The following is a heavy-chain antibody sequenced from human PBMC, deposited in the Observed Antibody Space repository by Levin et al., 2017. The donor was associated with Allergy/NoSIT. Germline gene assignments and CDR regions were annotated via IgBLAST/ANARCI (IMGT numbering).Heavy chain of an antibody. D-gene: IGHD6-6*01. CDR3: ARIQSPYSSSPQRVFDY. CDR1: GGSVSSGSYY. J-gene: IGHJ4*02. V-gene: IGHV4-61*01. Sequence: SETLSLTCTVSGGSVSSGSYYWSWIRQPPGKGLEWIGYIYYSGSTNYNPSLKSRVTISVDTSKNQFSLKLSSVTAADTAVYYCARIQSPYSSSPQRVFDYWGQGTLVTVSS. CDR2: IYYSGST.